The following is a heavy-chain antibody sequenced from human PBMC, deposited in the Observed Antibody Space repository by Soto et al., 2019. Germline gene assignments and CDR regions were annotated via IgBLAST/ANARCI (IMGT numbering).Heavy chain of an antibody. CDR3: AREGRTPNYYYYYGMDV. Sequence: SETLSLTCTVSGGSVSSGSYYWSWIRQPPGKGLEWIGYIYYSGSTNYNPSLKSRVTISVDTSKNQFSLKLSSVTAADTAVYYCAREGRTPNYYYYYGMDVWGQGTTVTVS. CDR1: GGSVSSGSYY. V-gene: IGHV4-61*01. CDR2: IYYSGST. J-gene: IGHJ6*02.